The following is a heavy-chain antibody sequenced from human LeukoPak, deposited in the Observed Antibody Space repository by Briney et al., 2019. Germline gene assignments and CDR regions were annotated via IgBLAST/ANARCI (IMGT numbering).Heavy chain of an antibody. CDR2: IYYSGST. J-gene: IGHJ4*02. D-gene: IGHD2-15*01. CDR3: ARESCRGGSCYSFDY. Sequence: KPSETLSLTCTVSGGSISSYYWNWIRQPPGKGLEWIRYIYYSGSTNYNPSLKSRVTISVDTSKKQFSLKLSSVTAADTAVYYCARESCRGGSCYSFDYWGQGTLVTVSS. CDR1: GGSISSYY. V-gene: IGHV4-59*01.